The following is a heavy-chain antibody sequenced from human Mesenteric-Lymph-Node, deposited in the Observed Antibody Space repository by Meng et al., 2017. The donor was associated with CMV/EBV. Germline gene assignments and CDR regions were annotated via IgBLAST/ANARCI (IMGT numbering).Heavy chain of an antibody. J-gene: IGHJ6*02. CDR1: GGTFSSYA. D-gene: IGHD3-3*01. Sequence: SVQVSCKASGGTFSSYAISWVRQPPGQGLEGMGGIIPILGIANYAQKFQGRVTITADKSTSTAYMELSSLRSEDTAVYYCAGYYDFWSGYGWGGYSYGMDVWGQGTTVTVSS. CDR2: IIPILGIA. CDR3: AGYYDFWSGYGWGGYSYGMDV. V-gene: IGHV1-69*10.